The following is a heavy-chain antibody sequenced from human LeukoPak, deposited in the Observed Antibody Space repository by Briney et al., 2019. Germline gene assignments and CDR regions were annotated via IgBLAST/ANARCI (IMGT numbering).Heavy chain of an antibody. V-gene: IGHV1-2*02. CDR3: ARVITMVRGDPALNWFDP. D-gene: IGHD3-10*01. Sequence: ATVKVSCKASGYTFTGYYMHWVRQAPGQGLEWMGWINPNSGGTNYAQKFQGRVTMTRDTSISTAYMELGRLRSDDTAVYYCARVITMVRGDPALNWFDPWGQGTLVTVSS. J-gene: IGHJ5*02. CDR1: GYTFTGYY. CDR2: INPNSGGT.